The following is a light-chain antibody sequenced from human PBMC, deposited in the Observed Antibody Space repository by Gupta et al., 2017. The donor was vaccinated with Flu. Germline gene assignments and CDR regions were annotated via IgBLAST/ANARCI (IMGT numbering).Light chain of an antibody. V-gene: IGKV3-20*01. Sequence: VLTQSAGTLSLSPGERATLFCRASQTIRSGYFAWYQQKVGQAPRLLIHGGSRRATGVPDRFSGGGSGTDFTLTISRLGPEDSAVYFCQHYGGSPPSKSFGQGTKVAIK. CDR3: QHYGGSPPSKS. CDR2: GGS. J-gene: IGKJ2*03. CDR1: QTIRSGY.